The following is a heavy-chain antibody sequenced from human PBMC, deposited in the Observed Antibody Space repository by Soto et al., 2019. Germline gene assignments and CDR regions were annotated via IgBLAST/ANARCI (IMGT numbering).Heavy chain of an antibody. D-gene: IGHD3-10*01. J-gene: IGHJ4*02. CDR3: ARNLYNTGSFDH. CDR2: MTPISGDT. CDR1: GYTFTNYD. V-gene: IGHV1-8*02. Sequence: QVQLVQSGAEVRKPGASVKVSCKASGYTFTNYDINWVRQATGQGLEWEGWMTPISGDTGYAQNFQGRVTMTRDTPRSTAYLELSSLTSEDTAVYYCARNLYNTGSFDHWGQGTLVTVSS.